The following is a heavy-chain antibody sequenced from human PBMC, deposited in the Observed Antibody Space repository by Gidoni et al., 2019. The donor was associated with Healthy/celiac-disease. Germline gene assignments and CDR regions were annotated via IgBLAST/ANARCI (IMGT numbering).Heavy chain of an antibody. V-gene: IGHV3-23*01. D-gene: IGHD1-26*01. CDR3: AKALRGSYPQPYGMDV. CDR1: GFTFSSYA. Sequence: EVQLLESGGGLVQPGGSLRLSCAASGFTFSSYAMSWVRHAPGKGLEWVSAISGSGGSTYYADSVKGRFTISRDNSKNTLYLQMNSLRAEDTAVYYCAKALRGSYPQPYGMDVWGQGTTVTVSS. J-gene: IGHJ6*02. CDR2: ISGSGGST.